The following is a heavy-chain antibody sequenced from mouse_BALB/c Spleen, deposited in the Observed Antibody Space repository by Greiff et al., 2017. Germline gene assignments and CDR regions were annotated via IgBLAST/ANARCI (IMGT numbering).Heavy chain of an antibody. J-gene: IGHJ3*01. CDR1: GYSFTSYW. V-gene: IGHV1S126*01. Sequence: VQLQQSGPQLVRPGASVKISCKASGYSFTSYWMHWVKQRPGQGLEWIGMIDPSDSETRLNQKFKDKATLTVDKSSSTAYMQLSSPTSEDSAVYYCARSNYGSSSAWFAYWGQGTLVTVSA. CDR3: ARSNYGSSSAWFAY. D-gene: IGHD1-1*01. CDR2: IDPSDSET.